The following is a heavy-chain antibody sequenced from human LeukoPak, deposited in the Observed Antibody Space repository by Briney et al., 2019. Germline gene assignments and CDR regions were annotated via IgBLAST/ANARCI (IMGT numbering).Heavy chain of an antibody. CDR3: VKGTSLFDC. CDR2: ISGSGGST. Sequence: PGGSLRLSCAASGFTFSAYGMNWVRQAPGKGLEWVSSISGSGGSTYYADSVKGRFTTSRDNSQNTLYLQMNNLRGEDTAVYYCVKGTSLFDCWGQGTLVTVSS. V-gene: IGHV3-23*01. CDR1: GFTFSAYG. D-gene: IGHD2-2*01. J-gene: IGHJ4*02.